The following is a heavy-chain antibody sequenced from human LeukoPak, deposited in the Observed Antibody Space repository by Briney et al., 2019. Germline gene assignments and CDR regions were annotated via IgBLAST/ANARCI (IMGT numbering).Heavy chain of an antibody. CDR1: GFTFISYA. CDR3: RRENIVVVPAAMGVDYYYMDV. V-gene: IGHV3-30*04. J-gene: IGHJ6*03. D-gene: IGHD2-2*01. Sequence: PGGSLRLSCAASGFTFISYAMHWVRQAPGKGLEWVAVISYDGSNKYYADSVKGRFTISRDNSKNTLYLQMNSLRAEDTAVYYCRRENIVVVPAAMGVDYYYMDVWGKGTTVTVSS. CDR2: ISYDGSNK.